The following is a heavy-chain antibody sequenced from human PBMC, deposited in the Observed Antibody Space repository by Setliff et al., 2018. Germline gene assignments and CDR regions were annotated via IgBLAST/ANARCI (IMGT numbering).Heavy chain of an antibody. V-gene: IGHV4-4*09. CDR3: ARLSGFLYIDV. CDR1: GDSISDAS. J-gene: IGHJ6*03. D-gene: IGHD3-3*01. Sequence: PSETLSLTCTVSGDSISDASIMAWIRQPPGKELEWIGQIYTSWSTNYNPSLKSRVTISVDTSKNQVSLKLSSVTAADTAVYYCARLSGFLYIDVWGKGTTVTVSS. CDR2: IYTSWST.